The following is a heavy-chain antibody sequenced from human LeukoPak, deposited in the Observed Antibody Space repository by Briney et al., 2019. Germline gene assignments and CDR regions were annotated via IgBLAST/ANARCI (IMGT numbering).Heavy chain of an antibody. CDR3: ARSLTTPYYYGMDV. V-gene: IGHV4-59*01. J-gene: IGHJ6*02. D-gene: IGHD4-17*01. CDR2: IYYSGST. CDR1: GGPISSYY. Sequence: PSETLSLTCTVSGGPISSYYWSWIRQPPGKGLEWIGYIYYSGSTNYNPSLKSRVTISVDTSKNQFSLKLSSVTAADTAVYYCARSLTTPYYYGMDVWGQGTTVTVSS.